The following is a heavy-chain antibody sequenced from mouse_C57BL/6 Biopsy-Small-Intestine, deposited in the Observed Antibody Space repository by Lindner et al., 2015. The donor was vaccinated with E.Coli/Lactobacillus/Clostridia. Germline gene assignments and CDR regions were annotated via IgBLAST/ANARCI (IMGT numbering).Heavy chain of an antibody. Sequence: SVKVSCKTSGYTFITFGIDWVRQAPGQGLEWMGWISPSKNGNTKYAQKFQDRVTLTTDTSTNTAYMELRSLRSDDTAIYYCAKDAYGDSSYHMDVWGKGTRVTVSS. CDR3: AKDAYGDSSYHMDV. CDR2: ISPSKNGNT. J-gene: IGHJ1*03. D-gene: IGHD2-13*01. V-gene: IGHV1-7*01. CDR1: GYTFITFG.